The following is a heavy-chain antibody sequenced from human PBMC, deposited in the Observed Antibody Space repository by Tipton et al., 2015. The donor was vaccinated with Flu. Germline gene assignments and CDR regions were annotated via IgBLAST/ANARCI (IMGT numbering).Heavy chain of an antibody. D-gene: IGHD3-22*01. CDR1: EFTFSSFN. V-gene: IGHV3-30-3*01. CDR2: ISFDGNNK. CDR3: ARGLHVSGGYYALGYFDY. J-gene: IGHJ4*02. Sequence: SLRFSCVASEFTFSSFNMRWVRQAPGKGLEWVAVISFDGNNKDYADSVTGRFTISRDNSKNTLYLQLNSLRIEDTSVYYCARGLHVSGGYYALGYFDYWGQGTLVTVSS.